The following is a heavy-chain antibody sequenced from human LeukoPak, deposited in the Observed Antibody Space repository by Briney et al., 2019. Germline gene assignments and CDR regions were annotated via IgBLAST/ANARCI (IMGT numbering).Heavy chain of an antibody. D-gene: IGHD5-24*01. CDR2: IIPIFGTA. V-gene: IGHV1-69*05. J-gene: IGHJ6*03. CDR3: ARERRVMARNHYYYYMDV. CDR1: GGTFSSYA. Sequence: SVMVSCKASGGTFSSYAISWVRQAPGQGLEWMGRIIPIFGTANYAQKFQGRVTITTDESTSTAYMELSSLRSEDTAVYYCARERRVMARNHYYYYMDVWGKGTTVTVSS.